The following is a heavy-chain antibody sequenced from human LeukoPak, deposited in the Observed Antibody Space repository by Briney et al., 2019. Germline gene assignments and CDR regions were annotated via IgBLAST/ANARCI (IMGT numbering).Heavy chain of an antibody. CDR3: ARGDDTYCGGDCYSNWFDP. CDR1: GYTFTSYG. J-gene: IGHJ5*02. D-gene: IGHD2-21*01. Sequence: GASVKVSCKASGYTFTSYGISWVRQAPGQGLEWMGWISAYNGNTNYAQKLQGRVTMTTDTSTSTAYMELRSLRSDDTAVYYCARGDDTYCGGDCYSNWFDPWGQGTLVTVSS. CDR2: ISAYNGNT. V-gene: IGHV1-18*01.